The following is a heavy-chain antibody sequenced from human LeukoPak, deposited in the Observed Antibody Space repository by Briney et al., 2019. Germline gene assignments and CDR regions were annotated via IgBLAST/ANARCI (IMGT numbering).Heavy chain of an antibody. CDR3: ARYRVAFDI. CDR2: ISYDGSNK. V-gene: IGHV3-30-3*01. CDR1: GFTFSSYA. D-gene: IGHD4-11*01. Sequence: GRSLRLSCAASGFTFSSYAMHWVRQAPGKGLEWVAVISYDGSNKYYADSVKGRFTISRDNSKNTLYLQMNSLRAEDTAVYYCARYRVAFDIWGQGTMVTVSS. J-gene: IGHJ3*02.